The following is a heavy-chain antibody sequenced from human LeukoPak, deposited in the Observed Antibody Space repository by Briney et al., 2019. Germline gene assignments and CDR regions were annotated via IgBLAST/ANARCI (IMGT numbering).Heavy chain of an antibody. Sequence: ASVKVSCKASGYTFTNYDINWVRQATGQGLEWMGWMNPNSGNTDYAQEFQGRVTMTRNTSISTAYMELSSLVSEDTAVYYCARGTGSWLRLTRWFDPWGQGTLVTVSS. J-gene: IGHJ5*02. CDR3: ARGTGSWLRLTRWFDP. CDR1: GYTFTNYD. CDR2: MNPNSGNT. V-gene: IGHV1-8*01. D-gene: IGHD5-12*01.